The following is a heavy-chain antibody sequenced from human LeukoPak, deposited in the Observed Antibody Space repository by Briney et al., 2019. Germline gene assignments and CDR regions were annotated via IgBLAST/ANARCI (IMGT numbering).Heavy chain of an antibody. Sequence: SETLSLTCTVSGGSISSSSYYWGWIRQPPGKGLEWIGSIYYSGSTYYNPSLKSRVTISVDTSKNQFSLKLSSVTAADTAVYYCARVDSSGLGYWGQGTLVTVSS. D-gene: IGHD6-19*01. CDR3: ARVDSSGLGY. J-gene: IGHJ4*02. V-gene: IGHV4-39*07. CDR1: GGSISSSSYY. CDR2: IYYSGST.